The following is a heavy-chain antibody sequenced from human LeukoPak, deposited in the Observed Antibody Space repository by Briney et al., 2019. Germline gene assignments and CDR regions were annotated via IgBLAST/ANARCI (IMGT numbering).Heavy chain of an antibody. V-gene: IGHV3-7*03. CDR2: INRDGSEK. CDR1: GFTFSYW. J-gene: IGHJ3*02. D-gene: IGHD3-16*01. Sequence: GGSLRLSCAVSGFTFSYWMNWVRQAPGKGLEWVANINRDGSEKYYVDSLKGRFTISRDNAKNSLYLQMNSLRAEDTAVYSCAKSSHAFGAFDIWGQGTMVTVSS. CDR3: AKSSHAFGAFDI.